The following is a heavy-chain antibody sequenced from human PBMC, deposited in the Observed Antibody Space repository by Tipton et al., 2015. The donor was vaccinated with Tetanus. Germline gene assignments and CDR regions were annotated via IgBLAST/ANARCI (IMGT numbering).Heavy chain of an antibody. J-gene: IGHJ4*02. CDR2: IYSSGST. CDR3: ARIRQVGKPGPFFDY. CDR1: GGSINPYY. D-gene: IGHD7-27*01. Sequence: GLVKPSETLSLTCSVSGGSINPYYWSWIRQPPGKGLEWIGNIYSSGSTYYNPSLKSRVTISVDTSRNQFSLRLKSVTPADTAVYHCARIRQVGKPGPFFDYWGQGTLVTVSS. V-gene: IGHV4-59*01.